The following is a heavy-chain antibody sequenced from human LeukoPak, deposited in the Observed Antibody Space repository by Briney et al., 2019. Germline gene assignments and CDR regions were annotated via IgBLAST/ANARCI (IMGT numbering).Heavy chain of an antibody. CDR1: GGSISSGSYY. V-gene: IGHV4-61*02. Sequence: PSETLSLTCTVSGGSISSGSYYWSWIRQPAGKGLEWIGRIYTSGSTNYNPSLKSRVTISVDTSKNQFSLKLSSVTAADTAVYYCARGADQSIGFGDQTQDLYYYYMDVWGKGTTVTVSS. CDR3: ARGADQSIGFGDQTQDLYYYYMDV. CDR2: IYTSGST. J-gene: IGHJ6*03. D-gene: IGHD3-10*01.